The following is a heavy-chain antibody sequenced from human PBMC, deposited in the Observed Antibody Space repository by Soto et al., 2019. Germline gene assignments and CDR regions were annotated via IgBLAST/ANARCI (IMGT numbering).Heavy chain of an antibody. CDR2: IWSDGTKK. CDR3: AKNGDFWSWGMDV. D-gene: IGHD3-3*01. V-gene: IGHV3-33*06. Sequence: GGSLRLSCTASGFAFSNYGIHWVRQAPGRGLEWVAVIWSDGTKKFYAGSVRGRFTISRDNSKNTIYLQMNSLRAEDTAVYYCAKNGDFWSWGMDVWGQGTTVTVSS. J-gene: IGHJ6*02. CDR1: GFAFSNYG.